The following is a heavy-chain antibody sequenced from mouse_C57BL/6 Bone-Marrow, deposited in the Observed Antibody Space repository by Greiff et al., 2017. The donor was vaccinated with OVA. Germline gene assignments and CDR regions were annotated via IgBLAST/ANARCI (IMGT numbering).Heavy chain of an antibody. V-gene: IGHV2-2*01. CDR2: IWSGGST. D-gene: IGHD2-1*01. CDR1: GFSLTSYG. Sequence: VKLVESGPGLVQPSQSLSITCTVSGFSLTSYGVHWVRQSPGTGLEWLGVIWSGGSTDYNAAFISRLSISKDNSKSQVFFKMNSLQADDTAIYYCATIYYGNRRGFAYWGQGTLVTVSA. CDR3: ATIYYGNRRGFAY. J-gene: IGHJ3*01.